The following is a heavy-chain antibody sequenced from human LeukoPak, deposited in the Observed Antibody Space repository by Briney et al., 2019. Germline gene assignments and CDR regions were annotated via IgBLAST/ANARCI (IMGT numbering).Heavy chain of an antibody. J-gene: IGHJ4*02. D-gene: IGHD2-15*01. V-gene: IGHV3-23*01. CDR3: ATYRGRGSPFDF. Sequence: GGSLRLSCAASGFTFSTSAMSWVPQTPGKGLEWVSGITGSSGSTKYADSVRGRFTISRDNSKNTVYLQMSSLRVEDTALYYCATYRGRGSPFDFWGQGTQVTVSS. CDR1: GFTFSTSA. CDR2: ITGSSGST.